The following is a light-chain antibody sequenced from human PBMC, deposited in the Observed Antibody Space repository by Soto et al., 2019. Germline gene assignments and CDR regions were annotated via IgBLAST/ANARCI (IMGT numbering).Light chain of an antibody. CDR1: QSISNY. CDR2: AAS. J-gene: IGKJ5*01. Sequence: DIQMTQSTSSLSASVGDRVTITCRGSQSISNYLNWYQQKPGKAPKLLIYAASSLQSGVPSRFSGSGSGTDFTLTISSLQPEDFATYYCQQSYSTPPITFGQGTRLEIK. CDR3: QQSYSTPPIT. V-gene: IGKV1-39*01.